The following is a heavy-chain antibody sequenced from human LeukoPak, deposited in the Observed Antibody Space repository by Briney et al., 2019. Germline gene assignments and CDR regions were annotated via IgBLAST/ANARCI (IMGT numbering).Heavy chain of an antibody. CDR2: IYPGDSHT. CDR1: EYSFSNYW. J-gene: IGHJ3*02. CDR3: ARRDDAFDI. Sequence: GESLKISCKGSEYSFSNYWIAWVRQMPGKGLDWMGIIYPGDSHTTYSPSFQGLVTISADKSISTAYLQLPSLKASDTAMYYCARRDDAFDIWGQGTMVTVSS. V-gene: IGHV5-51*01.